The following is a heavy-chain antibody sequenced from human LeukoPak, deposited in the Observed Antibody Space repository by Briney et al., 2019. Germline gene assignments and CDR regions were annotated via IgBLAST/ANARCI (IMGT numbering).Heavy chain of an antibody. J-gene: IGHJ4*02. CDR2: ISGSGGST. CDR1: EFTFSSYA. D-gene: IGHD3-22*01. Sequence: GGSMSLCSAASEFTFSSYAMSWVRQAPGKGLEWVSAISGSGGSTYYADSVKGRFTISRDNSKNTLYLQMNSLRAEDTAVYYCAKVPSGYSAFDYWGQGTLVTASS. V-gene: IGHV3-23*01. CDR3: AKVPSGYSAFDY.